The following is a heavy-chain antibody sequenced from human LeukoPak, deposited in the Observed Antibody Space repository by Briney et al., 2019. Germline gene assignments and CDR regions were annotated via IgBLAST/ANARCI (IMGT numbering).Heavy chain of an antibody. CDR3: AKVLRNDQTIDY. CDR1: GFTFSSYA. Sequence: GGSLRLSCTASGFTFSSYAMSWVRQAPGKGLEWVSGIGSSGSSTYYVDSVKGRFTVSRDNSKNTLYLQINSLRAEDTAIYYCAKVLRNDQTIDYWGQGTLVTVSS. J-gene: IGHJ4*02. CDR2: IGSSGSST. D-gene: IGHD1-1*01. V-gene: IGHV3-23*01.